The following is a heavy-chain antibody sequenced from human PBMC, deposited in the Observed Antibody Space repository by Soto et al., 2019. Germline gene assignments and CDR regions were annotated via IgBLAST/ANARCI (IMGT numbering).Heavy chain of an antibody. V-gene: IGHV3-30-3*01. Sequence: GGSLRLSCVVSGFTFISYDMHWVRQAPGKGVEWVGFISFDGSKKHYADSGEGRFTISRDNSKSTMYLEMNSLRPEDTAVYYCTKVDVWGPGTAVTVSS. CDR3: TKVDV. CDR1: GFTFISYD. CDR2: ISFDGSKK. J-gene: IGHJ6*01.